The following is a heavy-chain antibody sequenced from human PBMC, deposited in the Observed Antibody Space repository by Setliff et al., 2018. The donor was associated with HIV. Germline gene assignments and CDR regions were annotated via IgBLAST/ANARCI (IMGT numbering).Heavy chain of an antibody. J-gene: IGHJ3*02. CDR1: GGSMSTYY. CDR2: VYTSGST. V-gene: IGHV4-4*07. Sequence: PSETLSLTCSVSGGSMSTYYWSWIRQPAGKRLEWIGRVYTSGSTIYNPSLRSRVTMSVDTSKSQFSLNLNSVAAAATAVYYCARVFPPIRGAPFGTPPGAFDIWGQGTMVTVS. D-gene: IGHD2-15*01. CDR3: ARVFPPIRGAPFGTPPGAFDI.